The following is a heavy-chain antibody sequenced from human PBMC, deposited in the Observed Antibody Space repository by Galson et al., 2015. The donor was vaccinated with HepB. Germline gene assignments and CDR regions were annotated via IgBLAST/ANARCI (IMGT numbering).Heavy chain of an antibody. Sequence: SLRLSCAASGFTFSSYAMSWVRQAPGKGLEWVSAISGSGGSTYYADSVKGRFTISRDNSKNTLYLQMNSLRAEDTAVYYCAKAFYSSGWLFDYWGQGTLVTVSS. V-gene: IGHV3-23*01. CDR1: GFTFSSYA. J-gene: IGHJ4*02. CDR2: ISGSGGST. D-gene: IGHD6-19*01. CDR3: AKAFYSSGWLFDY.